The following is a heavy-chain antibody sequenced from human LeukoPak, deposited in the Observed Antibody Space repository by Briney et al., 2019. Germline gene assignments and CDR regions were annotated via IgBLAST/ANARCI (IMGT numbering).Heavy chain of an antibody. V-gene: IGHV1-18*01. CDR3: ARDSSSSWSNYYYYYYMDV. CDR2: ISAYNSNT. Sequence: ASVKVSCKASGYTFTSYGISWERQAPGQGLEWMGWISAYNSNTNYAQKLQGRVTMTTDTSTSTAYMELRSLRSDDTAVYYCARDSSSSWSNYYYYYYMDVWGKGTTVTVSS. J-gene: IGHJ6*03. D-gene: IGHD6-13*01. CDR1: GYTFTSYG.